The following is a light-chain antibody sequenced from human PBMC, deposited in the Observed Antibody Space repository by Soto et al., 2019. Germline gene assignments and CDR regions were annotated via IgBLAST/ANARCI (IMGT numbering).Light chain of an antibody. J-gene: IGKJ1*01. CDR1: QSVSCW. Sequence: IQMTQSPSTLSSPGGDTVTGTFRASQSVSCWLAWYQQKPGEAPKLLIYDASALPRGVPSRFSGSGSGTKFTLTIASLQPDDFATYYCQQYETFSGTFGPGTKVDIK. V-gene: IGKV1-5*01. CDR3: QQYETFSGT. CDR2: DAS.